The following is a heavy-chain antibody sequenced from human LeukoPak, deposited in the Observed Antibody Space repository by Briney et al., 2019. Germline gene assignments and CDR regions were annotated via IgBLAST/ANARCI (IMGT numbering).Heavy chain of an antibody. CDR1: GFTFSTYC. D-gene: IGHD3-22*01. CDR2: ICPDGTVT. J-gene: IGHJ4*02. Sequence: GGSLRLSCEASGFTFSTYCMHWVRHAPGKGPMWVSRICPDGTVTNYADSVKARFIISRDNAENTLYLQMNSLRVEDTAVYYCVRSAFHAGSGNYYDYWGQGTLVTVSS. CDR3: VRSAFHAGSGNYYDY. V-gene: IGHV3-74*01.